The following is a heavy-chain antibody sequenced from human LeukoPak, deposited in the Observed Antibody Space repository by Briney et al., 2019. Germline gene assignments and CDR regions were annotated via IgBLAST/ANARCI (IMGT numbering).Heavy chain of an antibody. Sequence: SEILTLSCTVSGDSISSYYWNWIRQPPERGLEWIGYIYYSGSTNYNPSLKSRVTISVDTSKNQFSLNLSSVTAADTAVYFCARGTTLTTFAYWGQGTLVTVSS. J-gene: IGHJ4*02. CDR3: ARGTTLTTFAY. V-gene: IGHV4-59*08. D-gene: IGHD4-17*01. CDR2: IYYSGST. CDR1: GDSISSYY.